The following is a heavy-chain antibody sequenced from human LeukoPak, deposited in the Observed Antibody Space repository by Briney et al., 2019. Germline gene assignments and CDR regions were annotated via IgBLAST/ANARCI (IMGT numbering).Heavy chain of an antibody. CDR3: TRAKNYYGSGGYYYGMDV. CDR2: VNPNSGNT. CDR1: GYTFTSYD. Sequence: ASVKVSCKASGYTFTSYDINWVRQATGQGLEWMGWVNPNSGNTGYAQKFQGRVTMTRNTSISTAYMELSSLRSEDTAVYYCTRAKNYYGSGGYYYGMDVWGQGTTVTVSS. D-gene: IGHD3-10*01. V-gene: IGHV1-8*01. J-gene: IGHJ6*02.